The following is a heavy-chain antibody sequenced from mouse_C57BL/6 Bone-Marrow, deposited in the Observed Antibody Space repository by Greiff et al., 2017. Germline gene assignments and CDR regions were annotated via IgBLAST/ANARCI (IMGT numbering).Heavy chain of an antibody. CDR3: EREGGSSLYWDFEV. J-gene: IGHJ1*03. Sequence: VKLQESGPELVKPGASVKISCKASGYAFSSSWMNWVKQRPGKGLEWIGRIYPGDGDTNYNGKFKGKATLTADKSSSTAYMQLSSLTSEDSAVYVCEREGGSSLYWDFEVWGTGTTVTVA. D-gene: IGHD1-1*01. V-gene: IGHV1-82*01. CDR1: GYAFSSSW. CDR2: IYPGDGDT.